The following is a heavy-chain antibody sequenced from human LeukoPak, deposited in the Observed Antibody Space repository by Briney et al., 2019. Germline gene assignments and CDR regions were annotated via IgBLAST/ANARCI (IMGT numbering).Heavy chain of an antibody. CDR1: GGSISSGGYS. V-gene: IGHV4-30-2*01. CDR2: IYHSGST. Sequence: SETLSLTCAVSGGSISSGGYSWNWIRQPPGKGLEWIGYIYHSGSTYYNPSLKSRVTISVDRSKNQFSLKLSSVTAADTAVYYCARADGVYSYGLDYWGQGTLVTVSS. CDR3: ARADGVYSYGLDY. J-gene: IGHJ4*02. D-gene: IGHD5-18*01.